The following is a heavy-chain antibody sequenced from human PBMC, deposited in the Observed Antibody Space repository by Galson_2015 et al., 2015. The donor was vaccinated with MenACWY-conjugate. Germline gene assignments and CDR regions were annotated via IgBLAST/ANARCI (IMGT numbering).Heavy chain of an antibody. CDR2: FIPVFPRA. D-gene: IGHD3-3*01. V-gene: IGHV1-69*13. CDR1: GGTFSNYA. CDR3: ARLAGEFWSGYNISFYYGLDV. Sequence: SAKVSCKASGGTFSNYAISWVRQAPGQGLEWMGGFIPVFPRADYAQHFQGRVTITADESTSPAYMELSSLRSEDTAVYYCARLAGEFWSGYNISFYYGLDVWGQGTTVTVSS. J-gene: IGHJ6*02.